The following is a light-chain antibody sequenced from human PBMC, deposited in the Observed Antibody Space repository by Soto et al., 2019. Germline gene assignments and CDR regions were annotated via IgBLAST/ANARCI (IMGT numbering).Light chain of an antibody. CDR2: DAS. V-gene: IGKV3-11*01. Sequence: EIVLTQSPATLPLSPGERATLSCRASQSVSSYFAWYQQKPGQAPRLLIYDASNRATGIPARFSGSGSGTDFTLPISSLEPEDFAVYYCQQRSNWFTFGQGTRLETK. CDR3: QQRSNWFT. J-gene: IGKJ5*01. CDR1: QSVSSY.